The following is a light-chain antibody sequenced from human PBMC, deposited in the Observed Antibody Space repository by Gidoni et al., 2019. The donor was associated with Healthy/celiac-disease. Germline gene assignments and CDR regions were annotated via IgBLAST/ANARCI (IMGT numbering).Light chain of an antibody. J-gene: IGKJ4*01. Sequence: EIVMTQSPATLSVSPGERATLSCRASQSVSSNLAWYQQKPGQAPRLLIYGASTRATGIPARFSGSGSGTEFTLTISSLQSEDFAVYYCQQYNNWPLALTCGGXTKVEIK. CDR2: GAS. CDR1: QSVSSN. CDR3: QQYNNWPLALT. V-gene: IGKV3-15*01.